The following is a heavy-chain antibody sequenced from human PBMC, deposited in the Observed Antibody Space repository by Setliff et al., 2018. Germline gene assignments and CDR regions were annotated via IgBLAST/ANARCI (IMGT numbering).Heavy chain of an antibody. CDR1: GDSISSSSYY. CDR3: ARLPGYCNGGNCYGYYTFDI. Sequence: SETLSLTCSVSGDSISSSSYYWGWIRQPPGKGLEWIGSINYSGITYYSPSLKSRVIVSVDTSKNQFSLKLSSVTAADTAVYFCARLPGYCNGGNCYGYYTFDIWGQGTMVTVSS. D-gene: IGHD2-15*01. CDR2: INYSGIT. V-gene: IGHV4-39*01. J-gene: IGHJ3*02.